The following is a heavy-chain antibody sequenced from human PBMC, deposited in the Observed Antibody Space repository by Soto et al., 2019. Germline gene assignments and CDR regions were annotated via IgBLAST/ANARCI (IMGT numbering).Heavy chain of an antibody. J-gene: IGHJ6*02. CDR2: INAGNGNT. CDR1: GYTFTSYA. Sequence: VASVKVSCKASGYTFTSYAMHLVRQAPGQRREWMGWINAGNGNTKYSQKFQGKVTITRDTSARTAYKELSSLRSEDTAVYYCARARSATTSYYYYYCGMDVWGQGTTVTVSS. CDR3: ARARSATTSYYYYYCGMDV. V-gene: IGHV1-3*01. D-gene: IGHD5-12*01.